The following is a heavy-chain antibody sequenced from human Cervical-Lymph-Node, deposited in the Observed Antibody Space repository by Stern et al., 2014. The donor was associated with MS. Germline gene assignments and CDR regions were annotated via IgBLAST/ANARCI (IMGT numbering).Heavy chain of an antibody. CDR3: ARFYSSSSFADAFDI. Sequence: QVTLKESGPALVKPTQTLTLTCTFSGFSFTTSGMCVSWIRQPPGKALAWLALIDWDDDKSYNTSLKTRLTISKDTSKNQVVLTMTNMDPVDTATYYCARFYSSSSFADAFDIWGQGTMVTVSS. CDR1: GFSFTTSGMC. J-gene: IGHJ3*02. V-gene: IGHV2-70*01. D-gene: IGHD6-6*01. CDR2: IDWDDDK.